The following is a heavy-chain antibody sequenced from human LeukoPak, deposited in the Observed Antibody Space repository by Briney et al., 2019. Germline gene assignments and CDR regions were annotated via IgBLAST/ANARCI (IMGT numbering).Heavy chain of an antibody. J-gene: IGHJ3*02. CDR3: ARGDSSSWYFLGSFDI. CDR1: GHSVSINSAT. V-gene: IGHV6-1*01. D-gene: IGHD6-13*01. Sequence: SQTLSLTFAISGHSVSINSATWNWIRQSPSRGLEWLGSTYYRSKLYNDYALSVKSRITINPDTSKNQFSLQLNSVTPEDTAVYYCARGDSSSWYFLGSFDIWGQGTMVTVSS. CDR2: TYYRSKLYN.